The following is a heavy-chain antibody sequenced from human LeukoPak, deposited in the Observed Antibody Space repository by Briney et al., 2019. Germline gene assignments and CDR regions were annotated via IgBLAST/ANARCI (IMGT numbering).Heavy chain of an antibody. V-gene: IGHV3-74*01. D-gene: IGHD3-10*01. CDR3: AGFRGGGAFDI. CDR2: INSDGSST. J-gene: IGHJ3*02. Sequence: GGSLRLSCAASGFTFRSYWMHWVRQAPGKGLVWVSRINSDGSSTSYADSVKGRFTISRDNAKNTLYLQMNSLRAEDTAVYYCAGFRGGGAFDIWGQGTMVTVSS. CDR1: GFTFRSYW.